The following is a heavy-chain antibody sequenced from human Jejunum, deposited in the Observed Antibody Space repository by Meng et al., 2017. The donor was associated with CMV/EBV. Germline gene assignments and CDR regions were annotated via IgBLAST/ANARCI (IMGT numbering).Heavy chain of an antibody. J-gene: IGHJ4*02. CDR3: ARELPATNLNNGY. CDR2: INTITGNQ. CDR1: GYTFTTHA. D-gene: IGHD1-14*01. Sequence: NAYGYTFTTHAIVWVRQAPGQGLEWMGWINTITGNQAYAQDFTGRFVFSLDTAVSTAYLQISSIKAEDTAVYYCARELPATNLNNGYWGQGTLVTVSS. V-gene: IGHV7-4-1*02.